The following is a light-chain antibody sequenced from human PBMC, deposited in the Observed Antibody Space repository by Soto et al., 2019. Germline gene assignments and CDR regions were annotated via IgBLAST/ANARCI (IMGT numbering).Light chain of an antibody. CDR1: QTINNC. CDR2: DAS. J-gene: IGKJ1*01. CDR3: QQYSTYGT. Sequence: DIQMTQSPSTLSASVGDSVTITFRASQTINNCLAWYQQKPGKAPKLLISDASSLETGVPSRFSGRGSGTEFTLTISSLQPDDFATYYCQQYSTYGTFGQGTKVDIK. V-gene: IGKV1-5*01.